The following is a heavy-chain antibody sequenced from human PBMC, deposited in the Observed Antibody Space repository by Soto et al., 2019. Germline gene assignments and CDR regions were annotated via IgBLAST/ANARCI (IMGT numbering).Heavy chain of an antibody. J-gene: IGHJ1*01. V-gene: IGHV1-18*01. CDR1: GYTFTSYG. D-gene: IGHD6-13*01. Sequence: ASVKVSCKASGYTFTSYGISWVRQAPGQGLEWMGWISAYNGNTNYAQKLQGRVTMTTDTSTSTAYMELRSLRSDDTAVYYCARDVIAAAGTGPEYFQHWGQGTLVTVSS. CDR2: ISAYNGNT. CDR3: ARDVIAAAGTGPEYFQH.